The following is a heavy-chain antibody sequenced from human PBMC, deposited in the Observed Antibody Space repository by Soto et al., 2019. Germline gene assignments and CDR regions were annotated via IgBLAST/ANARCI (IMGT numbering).Heavy chain of an antibody. CDR2: IIPLFSTT. CDR1: GGTFSSYA. CDR3: ARAPHIIVVVAAARAYGMDV. J-gene: IGHJ6*02. V-gene: IGHV1-69*01. D-gene: IGHD2-15*01. Sequence: QVQLVQSGAEVKKPGSSVKVSCMASGGTFSSYAINWVRQAPGQGLEWMGGIIPLFSTTNYAQKFQGRDTITADESTSTAYMELSSLRSEDTAVYYCARAPHIIVVVAAARAYGMDVWGQGTTVTVSS.